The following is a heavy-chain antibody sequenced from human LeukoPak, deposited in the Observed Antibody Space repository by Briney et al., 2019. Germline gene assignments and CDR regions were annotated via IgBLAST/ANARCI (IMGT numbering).Heavy chain of an antibody. V-gene: IGHV4-34*01. CDR2: INHSGST. Sequence: KPSETLSLTCAVYGGSFSGYYWSWIRQPPGKGLEWIGEINHSGSTNYNPSLKSRVTISVDTSKNQFSLKLSSVTAADTAVYYCARRMGRRFGERYYYYHYMDVWGKGTTVTISS. CDR1: GGSFSGYY. CDR3: ARRMGRRFGERYYYYHYMDV. D-gene: IGHD3-10*01. J-gene: IGHJ6*03.